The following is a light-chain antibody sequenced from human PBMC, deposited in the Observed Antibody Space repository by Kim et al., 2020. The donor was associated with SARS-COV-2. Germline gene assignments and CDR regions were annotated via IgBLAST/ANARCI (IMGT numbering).Light chain of an antibody. V-gene: IGLV3-1*01. CDR1: KLGDKY. J-gene: IGLJ2*01. CDR3: QAWDSSTVV. Sequence: SYELTQPPSVSVSPGQTASITCSGDKLGDKYACWYQQKPGQSPVLVIYQDSKRPSGIPERFSGSNSGYTATLTISGTQAMDEADYYCQAWDSSTVVFGGGTQLTVL. CDR2: QDS.